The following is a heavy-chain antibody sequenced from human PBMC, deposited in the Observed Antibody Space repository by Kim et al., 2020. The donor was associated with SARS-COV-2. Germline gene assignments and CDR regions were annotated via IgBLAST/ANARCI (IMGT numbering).Heavy chain of an antibody. D-gene: IGHD6-19*01. V-gene: IGHV4-39*01. CDR3: ASYAHSSGWYFFDY. Sequence: NPSIKSRVTISVDTSKNQFSLKLSSVTAADTAVYYCASYAHSSGWYFFDYWGQGTLVTVSS. J-gene: IGHJ4*02.